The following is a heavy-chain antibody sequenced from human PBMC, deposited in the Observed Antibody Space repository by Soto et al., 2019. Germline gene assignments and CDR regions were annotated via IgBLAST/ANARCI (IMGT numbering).Heavy chain of an antibody. Sequence: QVQLQQWGAGLLKPSETLSLTCAVYGGSFSGYYWSWIRQPPGKGLEWIGEINHSGSTNYNPSLKSRVTISVDTSKNQFSLKLSSVTAADTAVYYCARVGGDPNFSLHGMDVWGQGTTVTVSS. V-gene: IGHV4-34*01. D-gene: IGHD4-17*01. CDR3: ARVGGDPNFSLHGMDV. CDR1: GGSFSGYY. CDR2: INHSGST. J-gene: IGHJ6*02.